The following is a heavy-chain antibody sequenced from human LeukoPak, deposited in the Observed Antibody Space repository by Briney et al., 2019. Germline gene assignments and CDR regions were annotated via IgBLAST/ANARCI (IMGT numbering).Heavy chain of an antibody. Sequence: GGSLRLSCAASGFTFRSYAMHWVRHAQGKGLEYVSAISSNGGSTYYANSVKGRFTISRDNSKNTLYLQMGSLRAEDMAVYYCARMAAAGHFDYWGEGTLVTVSS. V-gene: IGHV3-64*01. CDR3: ARMAAAGHFDY. D-gene: IGHD6-13*01. CDR1: GFTFRSYA. CDR2: ISSNGGST. J-gene: IGHJ4*02.